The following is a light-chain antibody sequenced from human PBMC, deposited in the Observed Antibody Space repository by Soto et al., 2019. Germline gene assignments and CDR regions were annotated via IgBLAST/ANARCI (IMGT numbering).Light chain of an antibody. CDR3: QHYNYWPPWT. V-gene: IGKV3-15*01. CDR2: GAS. CDR1: QSVSSN. Sequence: EIVMTQSPATLSVSPGGRATLSCRASQSVSSNLAWYQQKPGQAPRLLIYGASTRATGIPARFSGSGSRTEFTLTITGLQSEDFAVYYCQHYNYWPPWTFGQGTKVEIK. J-gene: IGKJ1*01.